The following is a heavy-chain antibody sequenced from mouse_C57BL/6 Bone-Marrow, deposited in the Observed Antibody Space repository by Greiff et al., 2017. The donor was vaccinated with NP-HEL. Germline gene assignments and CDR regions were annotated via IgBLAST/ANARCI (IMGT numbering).Heavy chain of an antibody. J-gene: IGHJ1*03. Sequence: EVMLVESGGDLVKPGGSLKLSCAASGFTFSSYGMSWVRQTPDTWLEWVAIISSGGSYTYYPDSVQGRFTISRDNAKNTLYLQMSSLKSEDTAMYYCARHGITTVVARWYFDVWGTGTTVTVSS. D-gene: IGHD1-1*01. CDR1: GFTFSSYG. CDR3: ARHGITTVVARWYFDV. CDR2: ISSGGSYT. V-gene: IGHV5-6*01.